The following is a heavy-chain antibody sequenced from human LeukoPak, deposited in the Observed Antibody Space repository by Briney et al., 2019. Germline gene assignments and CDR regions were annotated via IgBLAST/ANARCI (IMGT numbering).Heavy chain of an antibody. V-gene: IGHV3-23*01. Sequence: QPGGSLRLSCAASGFTFSSYAMSWVRQAPGKGLEWVSAISGSGGSTYYADSVKGRFTISRDNSKNTLYLQMKSLRAEDTAVYYCAKDNIPDYGDYYYYMDVWGKGTTVTVSS. CDR3: AKDNIPDYGDYYYYMDV. CDR2: ISGSGGST. CDR1: GFTFSSYA. D-gene: IGHD4-17*01. J-gene: IGHJ6*03.